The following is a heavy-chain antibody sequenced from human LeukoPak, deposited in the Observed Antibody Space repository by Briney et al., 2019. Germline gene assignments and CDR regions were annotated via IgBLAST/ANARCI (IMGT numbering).Heavy chain of an antibody. Sequence: SGTLSLTCAVSGGSISSSNWWSWVRQPPGKGLEWIGEIYHSGSTNYNPSLKSRVTISVDKSKNQFSLKLSSVTAADTAAYYCAILGRYCSSTSCSYYFDYWGQGTLVTVSS. CDR1: GGSISSSNW. CDR2: IYHSGST. V-gene: IGHV4-4*02. CDR3: AILGRYCSSTSCSYYFDY. D-gene: IGHD2-2*01. J-gene: IGHJ4*02.